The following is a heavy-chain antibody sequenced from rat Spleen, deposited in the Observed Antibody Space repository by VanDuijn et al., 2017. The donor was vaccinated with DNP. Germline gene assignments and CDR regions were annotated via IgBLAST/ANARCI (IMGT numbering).Heavy chain of an antibody. Sequence: EVQLVESGGGLVQPGNSLKLSCAASGFTFSDYAMAWVRQSLRKGLEWVAVIIYDGSNTHYRDSVKGRFTLSRDDAKSTLSRQMNSMTSEDTATEYCTRGNDYALDYWGQGVMVTVAS. CDR1: GFTFSDYA. V-gene: IGHV5-17*01. CDR3: TRGNDYALDY. D-gene: IGHD1-10*01. CDR2: IIYDGSNT. J-gene: IGHJ2*01.